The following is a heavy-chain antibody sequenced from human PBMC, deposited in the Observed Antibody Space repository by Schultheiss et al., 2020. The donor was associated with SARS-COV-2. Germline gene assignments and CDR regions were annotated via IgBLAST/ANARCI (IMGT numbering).Heavy chain of an antibody. CDR2: IIPIFGTA. Sequence: SVKVSCKASGGTFSSYAISWVRQAPGQGLEWMGGIIPIFGTANYAQKFQGRVTITADESTSTAYMELSSLRSEDTAVYYCARMKRWRYCSSTSCPNYYYYYMDVWGKGTTVTVSS. CDR1: GGTFSSYA. CDR3: ARMKRWRYCSSTSCPNYYYYYMDV. V-gene: IGHV1-69*13. J-gene: IGHJ6*03. D-gene: IGHD2-2*01.